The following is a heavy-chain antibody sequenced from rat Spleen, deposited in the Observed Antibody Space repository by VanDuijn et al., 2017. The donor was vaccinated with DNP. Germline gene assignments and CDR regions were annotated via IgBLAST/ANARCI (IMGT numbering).Heavy chain of an antibody. CDR2: ISYYGVST. Sequence: EVQLVVSGGGLVQPGRSLKLPCAASGFTFSDYYMAWVRQAPTKCLEWVAYISYYGVSTNYGDSVKGRFAISIDNAKSTLYLQMNRLRYEDTATYYFTRESQRNWFAYWGQGTLVTVSS. J-gene: IGHJ3*01. CDR1: GFTFSDYY. CDR3: TRESQRNWFAY. V-gene: IGHV5-20*01.